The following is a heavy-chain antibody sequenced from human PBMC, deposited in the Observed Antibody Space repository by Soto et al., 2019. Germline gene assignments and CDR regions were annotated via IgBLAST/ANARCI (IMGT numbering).Heavy chain of an antibody. D-gene: IGHD6-19*01. CDR1: GGSISSYY. J-gene: IGHJ4*02. Sequence: QVQLQESGPGLVKPSETLSLNCTVSGGSISSYYWSWIRQSPGKGLQWIGYIYYSGRTNYNPSLTSRVTISVDTSKNQFSLELSSVTAADTAVYFCARGSSGWPPRLDYWGQGTLVTVSS. CDR2: IYYSGRT. V-gene: IGHV4-59*01. CDR3: ARGSSGWPPRLDY.